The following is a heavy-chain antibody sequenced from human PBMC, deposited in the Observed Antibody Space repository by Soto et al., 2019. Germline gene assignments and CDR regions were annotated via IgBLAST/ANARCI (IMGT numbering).Heavy chain of an antibody. Sequence: ETLSLTCTVSGGSISRTSYYWGWIRQPPGTGLAWIGSLFYSGDTYYTPSFRSRVTISVDTTKNQFSMKVNSVTATDTAVYDCTRHMGLGPDYWGQGAQVTVSS. CDR1: GGSISRTSYY. V-gene: IGHV4-39*01. D-gene: IGHD7-27*01. CDR3: TRHMGLGPDY. J-gene: IGHJ4*02. CDR2: LFYSGDT.